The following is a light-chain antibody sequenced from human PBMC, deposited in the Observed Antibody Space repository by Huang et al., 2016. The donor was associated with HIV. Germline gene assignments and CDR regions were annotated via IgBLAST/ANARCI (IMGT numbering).Light chain of an antibody. Sequence: DIQMTQSPSSLSASVGDRVTITCRASQNICTYLNWYQQKPGKAPSLLIYAASSLQSGVPSRFGGGGSGAEFTLTISSLQPEDFATYYCQQTYSAPPYTFAQGTKLEIK. V-gene: IGKV1-39*01. CDR1: QNICTY. CDR2: AAS. J-gene: IGKJ2*01. CDR3: QQTYSAPPYT.